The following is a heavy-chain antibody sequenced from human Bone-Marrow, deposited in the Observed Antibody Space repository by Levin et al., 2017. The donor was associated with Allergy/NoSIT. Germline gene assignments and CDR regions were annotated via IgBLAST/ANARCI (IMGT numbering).Heavy chain of an antibody. CDR1: GFTFSDYY. D-gene: IGHD6-13*01. Sequence: PGESLKISCAASGFTFSDYYMSWIRQAPGKGLEWVSYISSSGSTIYYADSVKGRFTISRDNAKNSLYLQMNSLRAEDTAVYYCAREGGDSSSWYYFDYWGQGTLVTVSS. V-gene: IGHV3-11*01. J-gene: IGHJ4*02. CDR2: ISSSGSTI. CDR3: AREGGDSSSWYYFDY.